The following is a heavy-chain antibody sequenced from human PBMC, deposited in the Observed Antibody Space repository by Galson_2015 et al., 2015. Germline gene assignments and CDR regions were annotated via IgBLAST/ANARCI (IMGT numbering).Heavy chain of an antibody. Sequence: LSLTCTVSGGSVNSGSYYWSWIRQPPGKGLEWIGYIYYSGSTNYNPSLKSRVTISVDTSKNQFSLKLSSVTAADTAVYYCAGVAADVDYWGQGTLVTVSS. V-gene: IGHV4-61*01. CDR3: AGVAADVDY. J-gene: IGHJ4*02. CDR1: GGSVNSGSYY. CDR2: IYYSGST. D-gene: IGHD6-19*01.